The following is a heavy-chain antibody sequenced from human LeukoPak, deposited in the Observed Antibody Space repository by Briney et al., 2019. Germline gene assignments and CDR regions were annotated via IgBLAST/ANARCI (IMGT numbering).Heavy chain of an antibody. CDR3: ARPSSGWYLGYFDY. J-gene: IGHJ4*02. D-gene: IGHD6-19*01. CDR2: IYTSGST. Sequence: SETLSLTCTVSGGSISSYYWSWIRQPPGKGLEWIGYIYTSGSTNYNPSLKSRVTISVDTSKNQFSLKLSSVTAADTAVYYCARPSSGWYLGYFDYWGQGTLVTVSS. V-gene: IGHV4-4*09. CDR1: GGSISSYY.